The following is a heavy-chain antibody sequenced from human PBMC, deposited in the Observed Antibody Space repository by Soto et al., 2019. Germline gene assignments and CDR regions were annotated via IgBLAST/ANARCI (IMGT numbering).Heavy chain of an antibody. CDR2: IYHSGST. V-gene: IGHV4-4*02. D-gene: IGHD2-15*01. Sequence: SETLSLTCAVSSGSISSNNWWSWVRQPPGKGLEWIGEIYHSGSTNYNPSLKSRVTISVDKSENQFSLKLSSLTAADTAVYYCAREVVAAHDAFDTWGQGTMVTVSS. J-gene: IGHJ3*02. CDR3: AREVVAAHDAFDT. CDR1: SGSISSNNW.